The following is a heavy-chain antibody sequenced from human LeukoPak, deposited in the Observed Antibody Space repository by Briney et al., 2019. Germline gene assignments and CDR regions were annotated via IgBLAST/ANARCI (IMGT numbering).Heavy chain of an antibody. D-gene: IGHD3-3*01. CDR2: INPNSGDT. J-gene: IGHJ4*02. Sequence: ASVKVSCKASGYTFTGYYMHWVRQAPGQGLEWMGWINPNSGDTNYAQKFQGRVTMTRDTSISTAYMELSRLRSDDTAVYYCASAGEWLLPVRYWGQGTLVTVSS. CDR3: ASAGEWLLPVRY. V-gene: IGHV1-2*02. CDR1: GYTFTGYY.